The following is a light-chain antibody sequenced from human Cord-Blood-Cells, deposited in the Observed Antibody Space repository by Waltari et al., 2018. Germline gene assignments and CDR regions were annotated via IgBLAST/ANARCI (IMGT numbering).Light chain of an antibody. V-gene: IGKV1-12*01. CDR1: QGISSW. J-gene: IGKJ4*01. CDR3: QQANSFPIT. Sequence: DIHMTQSPSSVSVSVGDRVTITCRASQGISSWLAWSQQKPGKAPKLLIYAASSLQSGVPSRFSGSVSGTDFTLTISSLQPEDFATYYCQQANSFPITFGGGTKVEIK. CDR2: AAS.